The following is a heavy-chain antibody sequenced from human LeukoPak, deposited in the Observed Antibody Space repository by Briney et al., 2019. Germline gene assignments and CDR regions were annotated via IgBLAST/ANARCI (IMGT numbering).Heavy chain of an antibody. D-gene: IGHD3-22*01. V-gene: IGHV1-69*06. J-gene: IGHJ4*02. CDR2: IIPIFGTA. CDR1: GGTFSSYA. Sequence: SVKVSCKASGGTFSSYAISWVRQAPGQGLEWMGGIIPIFGTANYAQKFQGRVTITADKSTSTAYMELSSLRSEDTAVYYCARTERRGYYFFDYWGQGTLVTVSS. CDR3: ARTERRGYYFFDY.